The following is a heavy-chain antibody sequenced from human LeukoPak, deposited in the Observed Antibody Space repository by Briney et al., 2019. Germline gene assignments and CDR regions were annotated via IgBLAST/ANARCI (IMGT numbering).Heavy chain of an antibody. CDR1: GYTFTGYY. V-gene: IGHV1-46*01. CDR2: INPDGGNT. Sequence: GASVKVSCKASGYTFTGYYMHWVRQAPGQVLGWMGLINPDGGNTNYAQNFQGRVTLTRDTSTSTVYMELSNLRSEDTAIYYCARIRDGYNDAYDIWGQGTVVTVPS. J-gene: IGHJ3*02. D-gene: IGHD5-24*01. CDR3: ARIRDGYNDAYDI.